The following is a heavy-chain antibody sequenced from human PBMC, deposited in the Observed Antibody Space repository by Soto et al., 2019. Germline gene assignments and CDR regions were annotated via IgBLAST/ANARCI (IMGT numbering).Heavy chain of an antibody. Sequence: GGSLRLSCAASGFTFSSYGMHWVRQAPGKGLEWVAVIWYDGSNKYYADSVKGRFTISRDNSKNTLYLQMNSLRAEDTAVYYCARGVLAKPNRIVVVPAEWNYYYMDVWGKGTTVTVSS. CDR1: GFTFSSYG. V-gene: IGHV3-33*01. J-gene: IGHJ6*03. CDR3: ARGVLAKPNRIVVVPAEWNYYYMDV. D-gene: IGHD2-2*01. CDR2: IWYDGSNK.